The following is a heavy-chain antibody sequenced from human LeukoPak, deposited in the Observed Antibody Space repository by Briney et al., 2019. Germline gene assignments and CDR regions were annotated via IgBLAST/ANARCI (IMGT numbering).Heavy chain of an antibody. J-gene: IGHJ6*02. Sequence: SETLSLTCTVSGGSISSYYWSWIRQPPGKGLEWIGYIYYSGSTNYNPSLKSRVTISVDTSKNQFSLKLSSVTAADTAVYYCARGFYDYVWGSYRYCLHDYGMDVWGQGTTVTVSS. CDR3: ARGFYDYVWGSYRYCLHDYGMDV. CDR2: IYYSGST. CDR1: GGSISSYY. D-gene: IGHD3-16*02. V-gene: IGHV4-59*12.